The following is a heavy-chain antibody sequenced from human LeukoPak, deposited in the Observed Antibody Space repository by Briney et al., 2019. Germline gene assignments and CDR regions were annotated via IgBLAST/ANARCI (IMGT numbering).Heavy chain of an antibody. CDR2: IYSGGST. J-gene: IGHJ4*02. CDR3: ARELWFGELPGGLDY. D-gene: IGHD3-10*01. V-gene: IGHV3-66*01. Sequence: PGGSLRLSCAASGFTVSSNYMSWVRQAPGKGLEWVSVIYSGGSTYYADSVKGRFTISRDNSKNTLYLQMNSLRAEDTAVYYCARELWFGELPGGLDYWGQGTLVTVSS. CDR1: GFTVSSNY.